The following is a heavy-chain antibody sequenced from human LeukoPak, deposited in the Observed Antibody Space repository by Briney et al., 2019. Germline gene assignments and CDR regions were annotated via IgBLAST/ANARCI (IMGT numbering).Heavy chain of an antibody. CDR3: ARDEWGGVAATTADY. J-gene: IGHJ4*02. V-gene: IGHV1-69*05. CDR1: GGTFSSYA. D-gene: IGHD2-15*01. Sequence: EASVKVSCKASGGTFSSYAISWVRQAPGQGLEWMRRIIPIFGTANYAQKFQGRVTITTDESTSTAYMELSSLRSEDTAVYYCARDEWGGVAATTADYWGQGTLVTVSS. CDR2: IIPIFGTA.